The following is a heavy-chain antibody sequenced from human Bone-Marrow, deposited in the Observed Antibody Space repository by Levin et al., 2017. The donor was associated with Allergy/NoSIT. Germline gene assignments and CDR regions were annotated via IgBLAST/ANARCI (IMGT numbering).Heavy chain of an antibody. CDR3: GRGAGWWDY. CDR1: GFTFTDYW. V-gene: IGHV3-7*01. J-gene: IGHJ4*02. CDR2: IKEDGSEI. D-gene: IGHD2-15*01. Sequence: GASVKVSCAASGFTFTDYWMSWVRQAPGKGLEWVAGIKEDGSEIRYTDSVRGRFTISRDNAKNSLYLQMSALSAADTAVYYCGRGAGWWDYWGQGTLVTASS.